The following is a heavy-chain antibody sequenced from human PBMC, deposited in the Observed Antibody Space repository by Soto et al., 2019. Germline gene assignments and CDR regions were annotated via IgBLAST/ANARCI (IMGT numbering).Heavy chain of an antibody. J-gene: IGHJ4*02. CDR3: ARGGQASSSDY. CDR2: FNTVFGTT. CDR1: GGTFTNYV. Sequence: QVQLLQSGAVVTKPGSSVKVSCKAPGGTFTNYVITWVRQAPGQGLEWRGAFNTVFGTTTYAQKLQTRFTISAEESANTVYMELSSLTSEDTDVYYCARGGQASSSDYRGPGTLVTVPA. D-gene: IGHD6-13*01. V-gene: IGHV1-69*01.